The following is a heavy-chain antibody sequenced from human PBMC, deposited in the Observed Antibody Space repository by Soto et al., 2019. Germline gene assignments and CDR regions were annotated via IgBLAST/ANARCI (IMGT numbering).Heavy chain of an antibody. CDR1: GYTFTGYY. Sequence: GASVKVSCKASGYTFTGYYMHWVRQAPGQGLEWMGWINPNSGGTSYAQKFQGRVTMTRDTSISTAYMELSRLRSDDTAVYYCASGDTAMSYYFDFWGQGTLVTVSS. V-gene: IGHV1-2*02. CDR3: ASGDTAMSYYFDF. J-gene: IGHJ4*02. D-gene: IGHD5-18*01. CDR2: INPNSGGT.